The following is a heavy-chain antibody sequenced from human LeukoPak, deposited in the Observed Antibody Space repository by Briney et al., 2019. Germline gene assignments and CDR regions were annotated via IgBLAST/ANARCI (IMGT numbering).Heavy chain of an antibody. CDR1: GGSFSGYY. Sequence: SETLSLTCAVYGGSFSGYYRSWIRQPPGKGLEWIGEINHSGSTNYNPSLKSRVTISVDTSKNQFSLKLSSVTAADTAVYYCARWGFWSGFDWGQGTLVTVSS. CDR2: INHSGST. CDR3: ARWGFWSGFD. D-gene: IGHD3-3*01. J-gene: IGHJ4*02. V-gene: IGHV4-34*01.